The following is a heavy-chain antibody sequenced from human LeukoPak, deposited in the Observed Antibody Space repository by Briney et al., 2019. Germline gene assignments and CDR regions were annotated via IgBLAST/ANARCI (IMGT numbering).Heavy chain of an antibody. Sequence: PSETLSLTCAVYGGSFSGYYWSWIRQPPGKGLEWIGEINHSGSTNYNPSLKSRVTISVDTSKNQFSLKLSSVTAADTAVCYCAGLGGYYGSGKWFDPWGQGTLVTVSS. D-gene: IGHD3-10*01. V-gene: IGHV4-34*01. CDR1: GGSFSGYY. CDR2: INHSGST. CDR3: AGLGGYYGSGKWFDP. J-gene: IGHJ5*02.